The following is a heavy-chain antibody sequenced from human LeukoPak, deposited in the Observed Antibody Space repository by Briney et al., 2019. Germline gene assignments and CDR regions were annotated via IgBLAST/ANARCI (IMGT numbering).Heavy chain of an antibody. J-gene: IGHJ4*02. V-gene: IGHV3-23*01. CDR2: ISGSGGST. Sequence: GGSLRLSCAASGFTFSGYAMSWVRQAPGKGLEWVSAISGSGGSTYYADSVKGRFTISRDNSKNTLYLQMNSLRAEDTAVYYCAKGIRYSSSWAFDYWGQGTLVTVSS. CDR1: GFTFSGYA. D-gene: IGHD6-13*01. CDR3: AKGIRYSSSWAFDY.